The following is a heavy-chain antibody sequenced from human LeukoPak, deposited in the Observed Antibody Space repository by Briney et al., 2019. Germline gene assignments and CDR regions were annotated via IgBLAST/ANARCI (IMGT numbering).Heavy chain of an antibody. CDR3: ARGNYDYVWGSYRYDY. D-gene: IGHD3-16*02. CDR2: ISAYNGNT. Sequence: ASVKVSCKASGYTFTSYGISWVRQAPGQGLEWMGWISAYNGNTNYAQKLQGRVTMTTDTSTSTAYMELRSLRSDDTGVYYCARGNYDYVWGSYRYDYWGQGTLVTVSS. V-gene: IGHV1-18*01. CDR1: GYTFTSYG. J-gene: IGHJ4*02.